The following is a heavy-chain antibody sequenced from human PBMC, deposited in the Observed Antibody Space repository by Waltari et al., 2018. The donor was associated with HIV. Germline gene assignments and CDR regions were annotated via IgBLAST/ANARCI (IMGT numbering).Heavy chain of an antibody. J-gene: IGHJ4*02. CDR2: IRSKANSYAT. Sequence: EVQLVESGGGLVQPGGSLKLSCAASGFTFSGSAMHWVRQASGKGREWVGRIRSKANSYATAYAGSVKGRFTISRDDSKNTAYLQMNSLKTEDTAVYYCTTDSSSWVRWGQGTLVTVSS. CDR3: TTDSSSWVR. V-gene: IGHV3-73*01. D-gene: IGHD6-13*01. CDR1: GFTFSGSA.